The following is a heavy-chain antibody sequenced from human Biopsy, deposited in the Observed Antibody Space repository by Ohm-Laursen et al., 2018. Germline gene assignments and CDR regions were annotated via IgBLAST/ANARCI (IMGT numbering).Heavy chain of an antibody. Sequence: SLRLSCAAAGFTFSSYAMTWVRQAPGKGLEWVSVINTSGGSTHYAVSVKGRFTISRDNSKNTLYLQMNSLRGEDTVVYYCAKCMTGGSNYYFHHCGQGALVTVSS. CDR1: GFTFSSYA. CDR3: AKCMTGGSNYYFHH. D-gene: IGHD2-8*01. CDR2: INTSGGST. J-gene: IGHJ4*02. V-gene: IGHV3-23*01.